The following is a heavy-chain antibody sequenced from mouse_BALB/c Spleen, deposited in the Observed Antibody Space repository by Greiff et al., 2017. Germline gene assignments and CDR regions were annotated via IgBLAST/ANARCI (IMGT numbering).Heavy chain of an antibody. CDR3: ARDGHYYGAGY. D-gene: IGHD1-2*01. CDR1: GFTFSSYG. CDR2: INSNGGST. J-gene: IGHJ2*01. V-gene: IGHV5-6-3*01. Sequence: EVKLMESGGGLVKPGGSLKLSCAASGFTFSSYGMSWVRQTPDKRLELVATINSNGGSTYYPDSVKGRFTISRDNAKNTLYLQMSSLKSEDTAMYYCARDGHYYGAGYWGQGTTLTVSS.